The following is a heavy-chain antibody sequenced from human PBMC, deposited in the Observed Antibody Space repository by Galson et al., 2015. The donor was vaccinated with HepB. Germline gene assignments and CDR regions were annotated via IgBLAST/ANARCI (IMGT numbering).Heavy chain of an antibody. CDR2: INPNSGGT. V-gene: IGHV1-2*06. CDR3: ARGYNVRSMVQGVTY. CDR1: GYTFTGYY. J-gene: IGHJ4*02. Sequence: SVKVSCKASGYTFTGYYMHWVRQAPGQGLEWMGRINPNSGGTNYAQKFQGRVTVTRDTSISTAYMELSRLRSDDTAVYYCARGYNVRSMVQGVTYWGQGTLVTVSS. D-gene: IGHD3-10*01.